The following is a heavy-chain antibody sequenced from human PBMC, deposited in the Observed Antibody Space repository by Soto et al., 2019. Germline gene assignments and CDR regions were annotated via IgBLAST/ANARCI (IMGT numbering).Heavy chain of an antibody. J-gene: IGHJ6*02. CDR2: IGSSGGNT. Sequence: AGGPLRLSCVASGYNFNKYAVSWVRQAPGKGLEWVSDIGSSGGNTYYTGSVKGRFTISRDNAKNSLYLQMSSLRDEDTAVYYCAREVASYYDSSGYRPYGMDVWGQGTTVTVSS. CDR1: GYNFNKYA. D-gene: IGHD3-22*01. CDR3: AREVASYYDSSGYRPYGMDV. V-gene: IGHV3-48*02.